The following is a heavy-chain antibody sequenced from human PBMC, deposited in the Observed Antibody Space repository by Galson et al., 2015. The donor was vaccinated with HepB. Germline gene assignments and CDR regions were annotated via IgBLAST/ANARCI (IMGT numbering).Heavy chain of an antibody. CDR1: GFTFRSYA. J-gene: IGHJ4*02. D-gene: IGHD6-19*01. Sequence: SLRLSCAASGFTFRSYAMHWVRQAPGKGLEYVSAISSNGGSTYYADSVKGRFTISRDKSKNTLYLQMSSLRAADTATYFCAYRTLYINVWWSGHYFNYWGQGTLVTVS. V-gene: IGHV3-64D*06. CDR2: ISSNGGST. CDR3: AYRTLYINVWWSGHYFNY.